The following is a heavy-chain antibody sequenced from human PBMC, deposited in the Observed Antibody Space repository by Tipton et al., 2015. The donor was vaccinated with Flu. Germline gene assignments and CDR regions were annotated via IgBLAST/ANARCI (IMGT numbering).Heavy chain of an antibody. CDR1: GGSIISSSYY. J-gene: IGHJ4*02. Sequence: LRLSCTVSGGSIISSSYYWDWIRQPPGKGLEWIGSIYYSGITYYNPSLRSRVTISVDTSKNQFSLILSSVTAADTAVYYCARHISGTKRSFDFWGQGTLVTVSS. D-gene: IGHD1-20*01. V-gene: IGHV4-39*01. CDR3: ARHISGTKRSFDF. CDR2: IYYSGIT.